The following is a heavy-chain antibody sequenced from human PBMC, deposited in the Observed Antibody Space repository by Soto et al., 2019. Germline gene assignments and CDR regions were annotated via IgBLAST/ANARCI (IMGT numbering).Heavy chain of an antibody. D-gene: IGHD3-9*01. CDR3: ATVFEP. V-gene: IGHV3-74*01. CDR2: VDSAGSGT. CDR1: GITFSGYW. J-gene: IGHJ5*02. Sequence: VPLVESGGGSVQPGGSLRLSCVASGITFSGYWMHWVRQVPGKGLVWVARVDSAGSGTSDADSVKGRFTISRDNAKNTLSLQMDSLRVEDTAVYYCATVFEPWGQGIPVTVSS.